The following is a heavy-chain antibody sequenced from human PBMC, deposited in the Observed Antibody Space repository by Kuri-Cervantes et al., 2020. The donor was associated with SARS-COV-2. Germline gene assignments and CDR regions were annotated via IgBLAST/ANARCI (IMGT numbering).Heavy chain of an antibody. CDR1: GGSISSGSYY. V-gene: IGHV4-39*07. J-gene: IGHJ4*02. Sequence: GSLRLSCTVSGGSISSGSYYWSWIRQPPGKGLEWIGEINHSGSTNYNPSLKSRVTISVDTSKNQFSLKLSSVTAADTAVYYCARVDCSSTSCYYFYWGQGTLVTVSS. CDR3: ARVDCSSTSCYYFY. CDR2: INHSGST. D-gene: IGHD2-2*01.